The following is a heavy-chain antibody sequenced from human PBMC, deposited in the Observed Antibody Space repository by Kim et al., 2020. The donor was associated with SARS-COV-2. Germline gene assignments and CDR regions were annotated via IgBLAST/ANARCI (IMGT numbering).Heavy chain of an antibody. Sequence: SETLSLTCTVSGGSIKSYYWSWIRQPVGKGLEWIGRLAPSGATNYSTSLKSRITMSVDTSKNQFSLRLNSVIAADTAVYYCARDRAEAARDVMDVWGQGTAVTVSS. CDR2: LAPSGAT. CDR3: ARDRAEAARDVMDV. J-gene: IGHJ6*02. V-gene: IGHV4-4*07. CDR1: GGSIKSYY. D-gene: IGHD6-13*01.